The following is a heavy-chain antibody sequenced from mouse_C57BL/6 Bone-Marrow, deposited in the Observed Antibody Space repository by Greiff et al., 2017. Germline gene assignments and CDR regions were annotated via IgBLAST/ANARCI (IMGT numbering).Heavy chain of an antibody. Sequence: VQLQQSGPELVKPGASVKISCKASGYTFTDYNMDWVKQSPGKSLEWIGVIDPTNGGTIYNQKFKGKATLTVDKSSSTAYMELRSLTSEDTAVYYCPIFHIITTVEDYFDYWGQGTTLTVSS. CDR1: GYTFTDYN. J-gene: IGHJ2*01. V-gene: IGHV1-18*01. CDR3: PIFHIITTVEDYFDY. D-gene: IGHD1-1*01. CDR2: IDPTNGGT.